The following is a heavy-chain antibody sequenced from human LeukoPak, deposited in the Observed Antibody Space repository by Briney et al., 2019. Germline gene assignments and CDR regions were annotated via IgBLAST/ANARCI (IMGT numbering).Heavy chain of an antibody. D-gene: IGHD3-3*01. CDR2: IYYSGST. CDR1: GGSISSSSYY. V-gene: IGHV4-39*07. CDR3: ARVLAYYMDV. J-gene: IGHJ6*03. Sequence: SETLSLTCTVSGGSISSSSYYWGWIRQPPGKGLEWIGSIYYSGSTYCNPSLKSRVTISVDTSKNQFSLKLSSVTAADTAVYYCARVLAYYMDVWGKGTTVTVSS.